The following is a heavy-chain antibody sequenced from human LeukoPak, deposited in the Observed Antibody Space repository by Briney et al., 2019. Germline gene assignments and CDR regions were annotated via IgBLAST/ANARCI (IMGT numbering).Heavy chain of an antibody. CDR3: AKALDIGVVVAALDY. CDR1: GFTFSSYA. Sequence: GGSLRLSCAASGFTFSSYAMSWVRQAPGKGLEWVSAISGSGGSTYYADSVKGRFTISRDNSKNTLYLQMNSLRAEDTAVYYCAKALDIGVVVAALDYWGQGTLVTVSS. V-gene: IGHV3-23*01. D-gene: IGHD2-15*01. CDR2: ISGSGGST. J-gene: IGHJ4*02.